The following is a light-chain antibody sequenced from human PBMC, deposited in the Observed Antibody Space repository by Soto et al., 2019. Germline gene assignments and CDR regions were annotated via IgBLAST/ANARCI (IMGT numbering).Light chain of an antibody. CDR2: AAS. CDR1: QGNSRY. CDR3: QQSYGTPRT. V-gene: IGKV1-39*01. J-gene: IGKJ2*02. Sequence: DIQITQSPSFLFASVGDRGNITCRASQGNSRYLNWYQHKPGKAPKLLMYAASSLQSGVPSRFSGSGSGTDFTLTISSLQPEDFATYYCQQSYGTPRTFGQGTKLEIK.